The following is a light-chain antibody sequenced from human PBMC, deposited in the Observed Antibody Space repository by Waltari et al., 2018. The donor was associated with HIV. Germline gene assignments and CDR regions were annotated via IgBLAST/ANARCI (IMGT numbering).Light chain of an antibody. CDR1: QSIGSS. J-gene: IGKJ4*01. Sequence: EIQMAQSPSSVTGSVGDRVTITCRASQSIGSSLAWYQHQPGEAPKLLLFGASRLGSGVPPMFVGSGSGTEFALTISSLQTEDSATYYCQQADSFPHTFGGGTKVEV. CDR2: GAS. CDR3: QQADSFPHT. V-gene: IGKV1-12*01.